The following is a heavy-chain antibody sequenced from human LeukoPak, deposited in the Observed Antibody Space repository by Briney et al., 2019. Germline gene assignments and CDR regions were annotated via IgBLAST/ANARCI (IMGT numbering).Heavy chain of an antibody. V-gene: IGHV3-30*02. Sequence: PGGSLRLSCAASGFTFGSYGMHWVRQAPGKGLGWVAFIRCDGSNKYYADSVKGRFTISRDNSKNTLYLQMNSLRAEDTAVYYCAKRYCSGAGCYSYDFDYWGQGTLVTVSS. CDR1: GFTFGSYG. CDR2: IRCDGSNK. CDR3: AKRYCSGAGCYSYDFDY. D-gene: IGHD2-15*01. J-gene: IGHJ4*02.